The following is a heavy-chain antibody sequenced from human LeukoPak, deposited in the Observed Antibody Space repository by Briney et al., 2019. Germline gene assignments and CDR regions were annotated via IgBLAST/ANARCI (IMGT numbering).Heavy chain of an antibody. CDR2: IYPGDSDT. J-gene: IGHJ4*02. CDR1: GYSFTSYW. CDR3: ARTARGSSWPKYYFDY. V-gene: IGHV5-51*01. D-gene: IGHD6-13*01. Sequence: GESLKISCKGFGYSFTSYWIGWVRQMPGKGLEWMGIIYPGDSDTRYNPSFQGQVTISADKSISTAYLQWSSLKASDTAMYYCARTARGSSWPKYYFDYWGQGTLVTVSS.